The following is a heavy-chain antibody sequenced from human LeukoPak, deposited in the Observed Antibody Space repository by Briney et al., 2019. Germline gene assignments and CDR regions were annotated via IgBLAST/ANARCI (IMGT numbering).Heavy chain of an antibody. D-gene: IGHD4-23*01. CDR3: ARDLHGGNSFTSDWYFDL. CDR1: GGSISSNTYY. Sequence: SETLSLTCTVSGGSISSNTYYWGWIPQPPGKGLEWFGSFYYSGSTYYNPSLKSRVTISADKSKNQFSLKLSSLTAADTAVYYCARDLHGGNSFTSDWYFDLWGRGTLVTVSS. V-gene: IGHV4-39*07. CDR2: FYYSGST. J-gene: IGHJ2*01.